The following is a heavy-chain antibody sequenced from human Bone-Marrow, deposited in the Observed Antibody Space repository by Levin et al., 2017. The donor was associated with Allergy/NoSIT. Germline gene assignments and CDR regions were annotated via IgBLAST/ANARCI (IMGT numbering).Heavy chain of an antibody. CDR2: ITGDGEVT. CDR3: AKGITIFGVGRLDR. J-gene: IGHJ4*02. D-gene: IGHD3-3*01. Sequence: PSETLSLTCAASGFTFTTRAMNWVRQAAGKGLEWVSGITGDGEVTHYADSVKGRFTISRDESKSTVYLQMNSLRAEDTAIYYCAKGITIFGVGRLDRWGQGTLVTVSS. V-gene: IGHV3-23*01. CDR1: GFTFTTRA.